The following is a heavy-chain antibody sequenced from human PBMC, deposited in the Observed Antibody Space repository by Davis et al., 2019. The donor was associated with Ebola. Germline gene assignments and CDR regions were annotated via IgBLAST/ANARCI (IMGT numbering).Heavy chain of an antibody. CDR3: ARGPRKMATTNFDY. J-gene: IGHJ4*02. CDR2: ISISSGFT. Sequence: GESLKISCAASGFSFSDYYMSWIRQAPGKGLECVSYISISSGFTNYADSVKGRFTISRDNAKNSLYLQMNSLRAEDTAVYYCARGPRKMATTNFDYWGQGTLVTVSS. V-gene: IGHV3-11*06. D-gene: IGHD5-24*01. CDR1: GFSFSDYY.